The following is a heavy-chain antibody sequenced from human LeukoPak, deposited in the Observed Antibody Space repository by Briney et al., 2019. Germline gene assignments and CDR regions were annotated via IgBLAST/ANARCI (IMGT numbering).Heavy chain of an antibody. V-gene: IGHV1-3*01. CDR3: AREGTGSSPLGAFDI. D-gene: IGHD3-10*01. CDR2: INAGNGNT. Sequence: ASVKVSCKASGYTFTSYAMHWVRQAPGQRLEWMGWINAGNGNTKYSQKFQGRVTMTRDTSTSTVYMELSSLRSEDTAVYYCAREGTGSSPLGAFDIWGQGTMVTVSS. CDR1: GYTFTSYA. J-gene: IGHJ3*02.